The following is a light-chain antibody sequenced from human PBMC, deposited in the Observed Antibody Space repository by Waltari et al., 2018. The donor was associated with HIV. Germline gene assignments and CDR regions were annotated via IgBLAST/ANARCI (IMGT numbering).Light chain of an antibody. V-gene: IGKV1-39*01. CDR3: LQTFSVPS. J-gene: IGKJ3*01. Sequence: DIQMTQSPSSLSASVGDRVTITCRASQNINNFLNWYQQKPGKAPKLLIFSASNLQSGVPAWFSGSGSGTDFTLTISSLQPEDFATYYCLQTFSVPSFGPGTKMDVK. CDR1: QNINNF. CDR2: SAS.